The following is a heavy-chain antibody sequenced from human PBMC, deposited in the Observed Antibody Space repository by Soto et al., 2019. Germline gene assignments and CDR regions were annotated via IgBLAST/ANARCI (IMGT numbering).Heavy chain of an antibody. V-gene: IGHV3-11*01. CDR2: ISSSGTTI. D-gene: IGHD2-15*01. J-gene: IGHJ4*02. Sequence: QVQLVESGGGLVKPGGSLRLSCAASGFTFSDYFMTWIRQAPGKGLEWVSYISSSGTTIFYADSVQGRFTISRNNAKKLQNLEKKNPKAKVPAVYYCARACGRWHSGFDSLGQGTLVTVSS. CDR1: GFTFSDYF. CDR3: ARACGRWHSGFDS.